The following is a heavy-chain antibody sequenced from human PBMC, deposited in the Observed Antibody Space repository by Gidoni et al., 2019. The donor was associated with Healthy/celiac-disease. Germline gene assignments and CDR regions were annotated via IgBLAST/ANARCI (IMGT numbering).Heavy chain of an antibody. Sequence: QVQLVESGGGVVQPGRSLSLSCAASGFTFSSYGMHWVRQAPGKGLEWVAVIWYDGSNKYYADSVKGRFTISRDNSKNTQYLQMNSLRAEDTAVYYCARASGSYAQYFQHWGQGTLVTVSS. V-gene: IGHV3-33*01. CDR1: GFTFSSYG. CDR3: ARASGSYAQYFQH. D-gene: IGHD1-26*01. J-gene: IGHJ1*01. CDR2: IWYDGSNK.